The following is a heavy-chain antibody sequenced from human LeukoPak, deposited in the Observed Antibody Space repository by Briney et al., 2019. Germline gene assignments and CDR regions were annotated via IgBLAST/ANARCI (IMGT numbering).Heavy chain of an antibody. CDR1: GFTFNNYW. Sequence: GGSLRLSCAASGFTFNNYWMSWVRQAPGKGLEWVSAITGSGGSTYYVDSVKGRFTISRDNSKNTLYLQMDSLRAEDTAVYYCAKDLGIGYSSSSAFDPWGQGTLVTVSS. CDR2: ITGSGGST. CDR3: AKDLGIGYSSSSAFDP. J-gene: IGHJ5*02. D-gene: IGHD6-6*01. V-gene: IGHV3-23*01.